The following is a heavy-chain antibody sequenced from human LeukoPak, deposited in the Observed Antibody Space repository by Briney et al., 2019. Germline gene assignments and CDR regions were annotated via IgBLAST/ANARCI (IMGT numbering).Heavy chain of an antibody. CDR1: GYTFTDYY. CDR3: ARVPRSYSRSFDY. V-gene: IGHV1-2*02. D-gene: IGHD2-15*01. CDR2: INPKSGGT. Sequence: GASVKVSCKSSGYTFTDYYVHWVRQAPGQGLEWMGWINPKSGGTSSAQKFQGRVTMTRDTSISTAYMELSRLRSDDTAVYYCARVPRSYSRSFDYWGQGTLVTVSS. J-gene: IGHJ4*02.